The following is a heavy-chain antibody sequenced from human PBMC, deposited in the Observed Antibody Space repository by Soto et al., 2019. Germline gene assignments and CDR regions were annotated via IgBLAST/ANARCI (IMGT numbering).Heavy chain of an antibody. Sequence: QVQLQQWGAGLLKPSETLSLTCAVYGGSFSGYYWTWIRQPPGTGLEWIGEINHSGSTNYNPSLKSRVPISVDTSKNQFSLKLTSVTAADTTVYYCARDKITGLFDYWGPGTLVTVSS. CDR3: ARDKITGLFDY. D-gene: IGHD2-8*02. J-gene: IGHJ4*02. CDR1: GGSFSGYY. CDR2: INHSGST. V-gene: IGHV4-34*01.